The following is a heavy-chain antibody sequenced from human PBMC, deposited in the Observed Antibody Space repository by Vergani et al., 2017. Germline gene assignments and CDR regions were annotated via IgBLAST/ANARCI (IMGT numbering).Heavy chain of an antibody. CDR1: GDSIISRSYY. V-gene: IGHV4-39*01. CDR2: IYNSGNG. Sequence: QMQLQESGPGLVKASETLSLTCTVSGDSIISRSYYWGWIRPPPGKGLEWIGSIYNSGNGDSSSSLKSRVTISADTSKNQFSLRLTSVTAADTAVYYCASGKYYSDSTSHFRGRYFDVWGRSTLVTVPS. CDR3: ASGKYYSDSTSHFRGRYFDV. D-gene: IGHD3-16*01. J-gene: IGHJ2*01.